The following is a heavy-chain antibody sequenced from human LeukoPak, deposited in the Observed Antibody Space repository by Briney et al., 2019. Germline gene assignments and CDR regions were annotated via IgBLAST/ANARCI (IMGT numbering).Heavy chain of an antibody. Sequence: SVKVSCKASGGTFSSYAISWVRQAPGQGLEWMGGIIPIFGTANYAQKSQGRVTITADESTSTAYMELSSLRSEDTAVYYCARDPSCSGGSCYSEFDPWGQGTLVTVSS. CDR1: GGTFSSYA. J-gene: IGHJ5*02. CDR2: IIPIFGTA. V-gene: IGHV1-69*13. CDR3: ARDPSCSGGSCYSEFDP. D-gene: IGHD2-15*01.